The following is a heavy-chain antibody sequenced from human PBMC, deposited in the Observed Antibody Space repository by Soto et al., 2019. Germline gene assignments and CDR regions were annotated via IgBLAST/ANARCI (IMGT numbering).Heavy chain of an antibody. CDR1: GFTFSTYA. CDR3: AKGAVPAAIRRDYFDC. J-gene: IGHJ4*02. CDR2: ISGSGDST. Sequence: GGSLRLSCAASGFTFSTYAMSWVRQAPGKGLEWVSAISGSGDSTYYADSVKGRFTISRDNSKNTLYLQMNSLRAEDTAVYYCAKGAVPAAIRRDYFDCWGQGTLVTVAS. V-gene: IGHV3-23*01. D-gene: IGHD2-2*02.